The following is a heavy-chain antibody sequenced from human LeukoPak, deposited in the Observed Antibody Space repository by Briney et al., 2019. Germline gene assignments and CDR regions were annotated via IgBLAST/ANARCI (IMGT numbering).Heavy chain of an antibody. J-gene: IGHJ4*02. Sequence: GSLRLSCAASGFTFSSYWMSWVRQAPGKGLEWVANIKQDGSEKYYVDSVKGRFTISRGNVKNSLYLQMNSLRAEDMAVYYCAREGLGYDYWGQGTVVTVSS. CDR3: AREGLGYDY. CDR2: IKQDGSEK. V-gene: IGHV3-7*01. D-gene: IGHD3/OR15-3a*01. CDR1: GFTFSSYW.